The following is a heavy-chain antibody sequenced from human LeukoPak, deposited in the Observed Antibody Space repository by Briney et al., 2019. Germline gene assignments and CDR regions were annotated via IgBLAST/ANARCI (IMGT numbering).Heavy chain of an antibody. CDR3: AKDFYYGSGARSWLIYYFDY. J-gene: IGHJ4*02. Sequence: GGSLRLSCAASGFTFSSYGMTWVRQAPGKGLEWVSYISSSSSTIYYADSVKGRFTISRDNAKNSLYLQLNSLRAEDTAVYYCAKDFYYGSGARSWLIYYFDYWGQGTLVTVSS. D-gene: IGHD3-10*01. V-gene: IGHV3-48*01. CDR1: GFTFSSYG. CDR2: ISSSSSTI.